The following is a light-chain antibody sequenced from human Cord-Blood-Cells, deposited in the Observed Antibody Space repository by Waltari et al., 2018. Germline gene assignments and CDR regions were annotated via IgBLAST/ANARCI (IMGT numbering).Light chain of an antibody. CDR1: QSVSSI. CDR3: QQYNNWPLT. CDR2: GAS. V-gene: IGKV3-15*01. J-gene: IGKJ4*01. Sequence: IVMTHSPATLSVSPGERATLSCRASQSVSSILAWYQQKPVQAPRLLIYGASTRATGIPARFSGSGSGTEFTLTISSLQSEDFAVYYCQQYNNWPLTFGGGTKVEIK.